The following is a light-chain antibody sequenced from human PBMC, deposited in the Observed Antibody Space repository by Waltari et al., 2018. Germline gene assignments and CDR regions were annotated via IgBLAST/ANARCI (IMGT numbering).Light chain of an antibody. CDR1: SCDVGGYNL. CDR3: CSYTTSITWV. CDR2: GGS. J-gene: IGLJ3*02. Sequence: QSALTQPASVSGSPGQSIPISCTGTSCDVGGYNLVSWYQQHPGTAPKLIIYGGSKRPSGVSNRFSGSKSGNTASLTISGLQAEDEAAYYCCSYTTSITWVFGGGTKLTVL. V-gene: IGLV2-23*01.